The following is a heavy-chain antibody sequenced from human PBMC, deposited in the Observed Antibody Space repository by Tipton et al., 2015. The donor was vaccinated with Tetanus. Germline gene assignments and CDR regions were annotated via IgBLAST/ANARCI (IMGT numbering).Heavy chain of an antibody. CDR3: ASYNIPYYFDY. CDR1: GDSISRGGYF. J-gene: IGHJ4*02. CDR2: IDYSGST. D-gene: IGHD2-2*02. Sequence: TLSLTCTVSGDSISRGGYFWNWIRQRPGKGPEWIGYIDYSGSTNYNPSLKSRLIISADTSKNQFSLRLSSVTAADTAVYYCASYNIPYYFDYWGRGTLVTVSS. V-gene: IGHV4-61*08.